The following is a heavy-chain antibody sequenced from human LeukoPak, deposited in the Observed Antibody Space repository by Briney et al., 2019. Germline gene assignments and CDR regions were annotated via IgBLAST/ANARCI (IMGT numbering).Heavy chain of an antibody. Sequence: GGSLRLSCAASGFTFSSYAMSWVRQAPGKGLEWVSAISGSGGTGIYYADSVQGRFTISRDNSKNTLYLQMNSLRVEDTAIYYCARKGQGSNWAAEYFQNWGQGTQVTVSS. CDR1: GFTFSSYA. CDR2: ISGSGGTGI. J-gene: IGHJ1*01. V-gene: IGHV3-23*01. CDR3: ARKGQGSNWAAEYFQN. D-gene: IGHD1-1*01.